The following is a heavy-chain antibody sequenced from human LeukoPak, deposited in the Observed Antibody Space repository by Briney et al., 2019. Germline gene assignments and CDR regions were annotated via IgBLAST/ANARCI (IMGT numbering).Heavy chain of an antibody. CDR2: ISGSGGST. J-gene: IGHJ3*02. CDR3: AKGRYYYDSSDAFDI. V-gene: IGHV3-23*01. D-gene: IGHD3-22*01. Sequence: GGSLRLSCAASGFTFSSYAMSWVRQAPGKGLEWVSAISGSGGSTYYADSVKGRFTISRDNSKNTLFQQMNSLRAEDTAVYYCAKGRYYYDSSDAFDIWGQGTMVTVSS. CDR1: GFTFSSYA.